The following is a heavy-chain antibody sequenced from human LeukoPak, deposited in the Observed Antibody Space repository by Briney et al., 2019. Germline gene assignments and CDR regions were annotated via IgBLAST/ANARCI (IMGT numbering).Heavy chain of an antibody. CDR3: ARGRVDIVATQTTNYYYYYYMDV. J-gene: IGHJ6*03. Sequence: SETLSLTCAVYGGSFSAYYWTWIRQPPGKGLEWIGEINRSGSTNYNPSLKSRVTISVDTSKSQFSLKLSSVTAADTAVYYCARGRVDIVATQTTNYYYYYYMDVWGKGTTVTVSS. CDR1: GGSFSAYY. CDR2: INRSGST. D-gene: IGHD5-12*01. V-gene: IGHV4-34*01.